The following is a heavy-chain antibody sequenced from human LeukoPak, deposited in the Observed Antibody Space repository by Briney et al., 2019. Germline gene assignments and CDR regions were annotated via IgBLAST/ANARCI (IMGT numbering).Heavy chain of an antibody. D-gene: IGHD1-26*01. CDR2: INPNSGGT. CDR3: ARAAPGEWELPPPEPRQFDY. Sequence: GASVKVSCKASGYTFTGYYMHWVRQAPGQGLEWMGRINPNSGGTNYAQKFQGRVTMTRDTSISTAYMKLSRLRSDDTAVYYCARAAPGEWELPPPEPRQFDYWGQGTLVTVSS. J-gene: IGHJ4*02. V-gene: IGHV1-2*06. CDR1: GYTFTGYY.